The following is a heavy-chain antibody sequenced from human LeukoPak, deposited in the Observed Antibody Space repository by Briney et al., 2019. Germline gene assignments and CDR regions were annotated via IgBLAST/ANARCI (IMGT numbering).Heavy chain of an antibody. D-gene: IGHD2-15*01. CDR2: IIPIFGTA. Sequence: SVKVSCKASGGTFSSYAISWVRQAPGQGLEWMGGIIPIFGTANYAQKFQGRVTITTDESTSTAYMELSSLRSEDTAVYYCATETKGGYCSGGSCYCAFDIWGQGTMVTVSS. CDR3: ATETKGGYCSGGSCYCAFDI. V-gene: IGHV1-69*05. J-gene: IGHJ3*02. CDR1: GGTFSSYA.